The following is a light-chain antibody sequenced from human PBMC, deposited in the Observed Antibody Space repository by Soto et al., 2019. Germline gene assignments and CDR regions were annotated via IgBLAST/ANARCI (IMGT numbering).Light chain of an antibody. J-gene: IGLJ2*01. CDR3: FSFAGSAAI. CDR2: EGS. Sequence: QSALTQPDSVSGSPGQSSTISFNGTSSDIGSYNLVSWYQQHPGKAPKLMIYEGSKRPSGVSNRFSGSKSGNTASLTISGLQAEDEADYYCFSFAGSAAIFCGGTKVTAL. CDR1: SSDIGSYNL. V-gene: IGLV2-23*01.